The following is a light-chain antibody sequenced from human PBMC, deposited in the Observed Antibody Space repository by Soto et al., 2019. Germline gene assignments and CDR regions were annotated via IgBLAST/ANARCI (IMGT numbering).Light chain of an antibody. V-gene: IGKV3-20*01. CDR3: HHCDTSPPKLT. CDR2: GAS. J-gene: IGKJ3*01. Sequence: ETVLTQSPGTLSLSPGERATLSCRASQSVSGTYLAWYQQKPGQAPRLLIYGASIPATDIPDRFSCSGSGTDSTFTLTILEPEHFAVDSCHHCDTSPPKLTFGPGTKVDIK. CDR1: QSVSGTY.